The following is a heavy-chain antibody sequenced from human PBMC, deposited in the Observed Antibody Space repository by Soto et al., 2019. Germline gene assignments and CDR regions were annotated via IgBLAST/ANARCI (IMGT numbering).Heavy chain of an antibody. CDR2: IIPIFGTV. V-gene: IGHV1-69*13. J-gene: IGHJ6*02. D-gene: IGHD2-15*01. CDR3: ARDYQPPALSGDIVRWEV. CDR1: GCTLSRYA. Sequence: SVKVSCKSPGCTLSRYAVTWVRQAPGQGLEWMGGIIPIFGTVIYAQQFQGRVTITADESTKTAYMELRSLRFEDTAVYYCARDYQPPALSGDIVRWEVWGQGTTVTVSS.